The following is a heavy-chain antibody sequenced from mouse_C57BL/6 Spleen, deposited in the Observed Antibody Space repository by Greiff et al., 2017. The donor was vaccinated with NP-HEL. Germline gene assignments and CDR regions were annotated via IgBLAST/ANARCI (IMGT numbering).Heavy chain of an antibody. CDR2: ISDGGSYT. D-gene: IGHD1-1*02. Sequence: EVKLMESGGGLVKPGGSLKLSCAASGFTFSSYAMSWVRHTPEKRLEWVATISDGGSYTYYPDNVKGRFTISRDNAKNNLYLQMSHLKSEDTAMYYCARDLVDYWGQGTTLTVSS. CDR3: ARDLVDY. J-gene: IGHJ2*01. V-gene: IGHV5-4*01. CDR1: GFTFSSYA.